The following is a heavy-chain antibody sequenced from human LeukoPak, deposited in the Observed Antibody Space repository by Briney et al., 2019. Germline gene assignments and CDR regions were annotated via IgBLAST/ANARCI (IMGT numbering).Heavy chain of an antibody. J-gene: IGHJ4*02. CDR3: AKRSGSGSQEYFDY. CDR1: GSTFSRYA. CDR2: IGVSDAST. V-gene: IGHV3-23*01. Sequence: GGSLRLSCVTSGSTFSRYAVHWVRQAPGKGLEWVSGIGVSDASTYYADSVKGRFIVSRDTSKNTLYLQMNSLRAEDTAMYYCAKRSGSGSQEYFDYWGQGTVVTVSS. D-gene: IGHD3-10*01.